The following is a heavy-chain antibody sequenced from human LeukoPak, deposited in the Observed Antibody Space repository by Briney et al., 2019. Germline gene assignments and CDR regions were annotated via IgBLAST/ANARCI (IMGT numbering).Heavy chain of an antibody. V-gene: IGHV3-23*01. CDR2: ISGSGGST. D-gene: IGHD1-26*01. J-gene: IGHJ5*02. Sequence: GGSLRLSCAASGFPFSNHAMSWVRQAPGKGLEWVSAISGSGGSTYYADSVKGRFTISRDNSKNTLYLQMNSLRAEDTAVYYCAKVIVGATSWFDPWGQGTLVTVSS. CDR1: GFPFSNHA. CDR3: AKVIVGATSWFDP.